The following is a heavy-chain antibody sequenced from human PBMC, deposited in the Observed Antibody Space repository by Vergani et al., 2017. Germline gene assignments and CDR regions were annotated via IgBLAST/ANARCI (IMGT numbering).Heavy chain of an antibody. D-gene: IGHD2-15*01. Sequence: VQLVESGGGLVKPGGSLRLSCAASGFTFSSYSMNWVRQAPGKGLEWVSGISWNSGSIGYADSVKGRFTISRDNSKNTLYLQMNSLRAEDTAVYYCARSLAGYCSGGSCYPGDYYMDVWGKGTTVTVSS. CDR3: ARSLAGYCSGGSCYPGDYYMDV. V-gene: IGHV3-21*01. CDR1: GFTFSSYS. CDR2: ISWNSGSI. J-gene: IGHJ6*03.